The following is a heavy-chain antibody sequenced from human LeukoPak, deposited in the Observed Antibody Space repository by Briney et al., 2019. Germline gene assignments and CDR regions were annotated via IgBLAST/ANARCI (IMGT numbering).Heavy chain of an antibody. CDR2: ITKTGDST. V-gene: IGHV3-23*01. CDR1: GLTYRKYG. Sequence: PGGSLRLSCAPSGLTYRKYGMSWVRHAPGGGLGWISTITKTGDSTYYADSVKGRFTISGDNSKNTLYLQMNSLRPEDTAKYYCSTDYDDWGMDMWGEGATVTVSS. J-gene: IGHJ6*01. CDR3: STDYDDWGMDM. D-gene: IGHD4-17*01.